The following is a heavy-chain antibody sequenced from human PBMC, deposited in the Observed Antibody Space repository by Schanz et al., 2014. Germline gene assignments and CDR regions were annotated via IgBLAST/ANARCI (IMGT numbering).Heavy chain of an antibody. D-gene: IGHD1-26*01. V-gene: IGHV3-23*04. CDR1: GFTFSTYA. Sequence: EVQLVESGGVVVQPGGSLRLSCAASGFTFSTYAIHWVRQAPGKGLEWVSLISGRGDSTHYADSVKGRFTISRDNSKNTLYVQMNSLRAEDTAVYYCASTRERYSGATSGFDYWGQGTLVTVST. CDR2: ISGRGDST. CDR3: ASTRERYSGATSGFDY. J-gene: IGHJ4*02.